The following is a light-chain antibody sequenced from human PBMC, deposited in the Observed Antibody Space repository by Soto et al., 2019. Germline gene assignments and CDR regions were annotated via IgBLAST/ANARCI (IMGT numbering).Light chain of an antibody. J-gene: IGKJ1*01. Sequence: DIQMTQSPSTLSASVGDRVTITCRASQSISSWLAWYQQKSGKAPKLLIYKASSLESGVPSRFSGSESGTEFTLTFSSLQPDDFATYYCLQYSSYPWTFGQGTKVEIK. CDR3: LQYSSYPWT. CDR2: KAS. V-gene: IGKV1-5*03. CDR1: QSISSW.